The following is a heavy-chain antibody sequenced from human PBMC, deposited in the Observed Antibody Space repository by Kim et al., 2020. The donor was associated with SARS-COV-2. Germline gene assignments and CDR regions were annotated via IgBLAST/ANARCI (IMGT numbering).Heavy chain of an antibody. CDR3: ARLISWEQLLGNWFDP. J-gene: IGHJ5*02. V-gene: IGHV4-59*08. CDR2: IYYSGST. Sequence: SETLSLTCTVSGGSISSYYWSWIRQPPGKGLEWIGYIYYSGSTNYNPSLKSRVTISVDTSKNQFSLKLSSVTAADTAVYYCARLISWEQLLGNWFDPWG. CDR1: GGSISSYY. D-gene: IGHD6-19*01.